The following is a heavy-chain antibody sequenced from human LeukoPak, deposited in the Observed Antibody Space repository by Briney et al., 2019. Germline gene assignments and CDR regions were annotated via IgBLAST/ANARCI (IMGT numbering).Heavy chain of an antibody. CDR2: ISYDGSNK. CDR3: AREEQQLDTVDY. V-gene: IGHV3-30-3*01. CDR1: GFTFSSYA. D-gene: IGHD6-13*01. Sequence: GGSLRLSCAASGFTFSSYAMHWVRQAPGKGLEWVAVISYDGSNKYYADSVKGRFTISRGNSKNTLYLQMNSLRAEDTAVYYCAREEQQLDTVDYWGQGTLVTVSS. J-gene: IGHJ4*02.